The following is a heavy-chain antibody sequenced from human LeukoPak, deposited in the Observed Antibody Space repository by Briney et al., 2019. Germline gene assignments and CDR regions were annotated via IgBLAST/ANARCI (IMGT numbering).Heavy chain of an antibody. CDR2: IHYSGST. Sequence: SQTLSLTCTVSGGSISSYYWSWIRQPPGKGLEWIGYIHYSGSTNYNSSLKSRVSISVDTSKNQFSLKLSSVTAADTAVYYRARVSSGWSPFDYWGQGTLVTVSS. CDR1: GGSISSYY. J-gene: IGHJ4*02. CDR3: ARVSSGWSPFDY. D-gene: IGHD6-19*01. V-gene: IGHV4-59*01.